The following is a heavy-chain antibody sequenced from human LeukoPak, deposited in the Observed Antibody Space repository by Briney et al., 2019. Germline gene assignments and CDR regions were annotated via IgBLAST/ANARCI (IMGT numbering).Heavy chain of an antibody. V-gene: IGHV4-39*07. CDR1: GGSISSSSYY. CDR2: IYYSGST. D-gene: IGHD2-2*01. Sequence: KPSETLSLTCTVSGGSISSSSYYWGWIRQPPGKGLEWIGSIYYSGSTYYNPSLKSRVTISVDTSKNQFSLKLSSVTAADTAVYYCARVPLCSSTSCYDVWFDPWGQGTLVTVSS. J-gene: IGHJ5*02. CDR3: ARVPLCSSTSCYDVWFDP.